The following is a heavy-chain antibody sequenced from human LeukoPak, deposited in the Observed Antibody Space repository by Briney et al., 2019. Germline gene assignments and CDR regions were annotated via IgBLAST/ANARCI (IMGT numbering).Heavy chain of an antibody. Sequence: PSETLSLTCTVSGGSISSSSYYWGWIRQPPGTGLEWIGSIYYSGSTYYNPSLKSRVTISVDTSKNQFSLKLSSVTAADTAVYYCARPLGYYYYMDVWGKGTTVTVSS. CDR2: IYYSGST. CDR3: ARPLGYYYYMDV. V-gene: IGHV4-39*07. CDR1: GGSISSSSYY. D-gene: IGHD3-16*01. J-gene: IGHJ6*03.